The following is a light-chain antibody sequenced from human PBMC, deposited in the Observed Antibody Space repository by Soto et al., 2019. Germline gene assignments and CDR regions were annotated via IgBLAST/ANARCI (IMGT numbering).Light chain of an antibody. CDR3: QQSYSIPPYA. V-gene: IGKV1-39*01. Sequence: DIQMTQSPSSLSASVGDRVTITCRASQNIANYLNWYQQKPGKAPKLLIYAASSLQSGVPSRFSGSGSATDFTLTISSLQPEDFATYYCQQSYSIPPYAFGQGTKLEIK. CDR2: AAS. CDR1: QNIANY. J-gene: IGKJ2*01.